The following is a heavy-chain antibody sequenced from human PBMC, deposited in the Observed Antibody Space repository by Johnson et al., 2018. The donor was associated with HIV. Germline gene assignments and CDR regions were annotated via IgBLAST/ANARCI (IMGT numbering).Heavy chain of an antibody. CDR1: GFTFSSYG. D-gene: IGHD2-15*01. J-gene: IGHJ3*02. Sequence: QMQLVESGGGVVQPGRSLRLSCAASGFTFSSYGMHWVRQAPGKGLEWVSFIRYDGSNKYYVDSVKGRFTISRDNSKNTLYLQMNSLRAEDTAVYHCAKSVRASSSGAFDIWGQGTMVTVSS. CDR3: AKSVRASSSGAFDI. CDR2: IRYDGSNK. V-gene: IGHV3-30*02.